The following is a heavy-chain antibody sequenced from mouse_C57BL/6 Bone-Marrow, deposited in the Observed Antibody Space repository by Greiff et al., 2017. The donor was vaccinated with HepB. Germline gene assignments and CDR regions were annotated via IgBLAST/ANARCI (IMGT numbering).Heavy chain of an antibody. CDR3: ARPSYYSNYEAMDY. D-gene: IGHD2-5*01. J-gene: IGHJ4*01. V-gene: IGHV5-9*01. CDR2: ISGGGGNT. Sequence: DVMLVESGGGLVKPGGSLKLSCAASGFTFSSYTMSWVRQTPEKRLEWVATISGGGGNTYYPDSVKGRFTISRDNAKNTLYLQMSSLRSEDTALYYCARPSYYSNYEAMDYWGQGTSVTVSS. CDR1: GFTFSSYT.